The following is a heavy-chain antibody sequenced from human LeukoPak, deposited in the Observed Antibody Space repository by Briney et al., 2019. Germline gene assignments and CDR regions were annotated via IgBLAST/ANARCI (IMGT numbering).Heavy chain of an antibody. J-gene: IGHJ3*02. CDR2: IYYSGST. V-gene: IGHV4-59*01. CDR3: ARAVTMVRGVKRNAFDI. CDR1: GGSISSYY. D-gene: IGHD3-10*01. Sequence: SETLSLTCTVSGGSISSYYWSWIRQPPGKGLEWIGYIYYSGSTNYNPSLKSRVTISVDTSKNQFSLKLSSVTAADTAVYYCARAVTMVRGVKRNAFDIWGQGTMVTVSS.